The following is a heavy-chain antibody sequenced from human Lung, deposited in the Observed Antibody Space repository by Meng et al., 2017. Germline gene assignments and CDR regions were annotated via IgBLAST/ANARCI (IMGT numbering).Heavy chain of an antibody. Sequence: QIPPKCSGPPLVKPPPPLTLPCTFSGFSLRTSGVGVGWIRQPPGKALEWLALIYWDDDKRYSPSLKSRLTITKDTSKNQVVLTMTNMDPVDTATYYCAHIVLYDSYDYWGQGTLVTVSS. J-gene: IGHJ4*02. CDR2: IYWDDDK. CDR1: GFSLRTSGVG. D-gene: IGHD3-22*01. CDR3: AHIVLYDSYDY. V-gene: IGHV2-5*02.